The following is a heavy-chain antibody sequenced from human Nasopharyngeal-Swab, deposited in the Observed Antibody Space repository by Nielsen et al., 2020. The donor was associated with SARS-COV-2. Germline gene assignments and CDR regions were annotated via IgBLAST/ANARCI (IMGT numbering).Heavy chain of an antibody. D-gene: IGHD4-17*01. V-gene: IGHV4-34*01. J-gene: IGHJ6*03. CDR3: ARTQRGDGDSRGYYYYMDV. CDR2: INHSGST. Sequence: RQAPGKGLEWIGEINHSGSTNYNPSLKSRVTISVDTSKNQFSLKLSSVTAADTAVYYCARTQRGDGDSRGYYYYMDVWGKGTTVTVSS.